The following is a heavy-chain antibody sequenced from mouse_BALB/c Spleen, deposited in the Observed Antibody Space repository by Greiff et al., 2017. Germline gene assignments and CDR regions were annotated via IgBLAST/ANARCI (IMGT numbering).Heavy chain of an antibody. CDR3: ARKIYYGYDGWYFDV. V-gene: IGHV3-2*02. D-gene: IGHD2-2*01. Sequence: EVKLQESGPGLVKPSQSLSLTCTVTGYSITSDYAWNWIRQFPGNKLEWMGYISYSGTTSYNPSLKSRISITRDTSKNQFFLQLNSVTTEDTATYYCARKIYYGYDGWYFDVWGAGTTVTVSS. CDR2: ISYSGTT. CDR1: GYSITSDYA. J-gene: IGHJ1*01.